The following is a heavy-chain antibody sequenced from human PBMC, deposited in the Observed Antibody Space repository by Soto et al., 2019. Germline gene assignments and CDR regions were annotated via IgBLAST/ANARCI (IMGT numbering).Heavy chain of an antibody. CDR3: ARASPRWSPYFHYYRMDV. CDR2: IWYDGSIT. V-gene: IGHV3-33*01. J-gene: IGHJ6*02. Sequence: PGGSLRLSCAASEFSFSTYGMHWVRQAPGKGLEWVAVIWYDGSITYYADSVKGRFTISRDNSKNTLYLEMNSLGAEDTAVYYCARASPRWSPYFHYYRMDVWGQGTPVTVSS. D-gene: IGHD6-13*01. CDR1: EFSFSTYG.